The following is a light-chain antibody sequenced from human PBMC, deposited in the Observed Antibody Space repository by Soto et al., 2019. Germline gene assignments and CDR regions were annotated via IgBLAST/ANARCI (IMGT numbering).Light chain of an antibody. CDR2: AAT. Sequence: DIQMTQFPSSVSASVGDSVAITCRASQIISNWVAWYQQKPWKAPRLLIYAATTLNSGVPSRFSGRRSGTDFALTITDLQPEDFAIYYCQQAYSFPFTFGPGTKVDLK. CDR1: QIISNW. V-gene: IGKV1-12*01. CDR3: QQAYSFPFT. J-gene: IGKJ3*01.